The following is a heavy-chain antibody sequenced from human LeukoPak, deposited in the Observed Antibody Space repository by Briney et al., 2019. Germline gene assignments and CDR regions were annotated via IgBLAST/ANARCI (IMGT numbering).Heavy chain of an antibody. Sequence: GGSLRLSCAASGFTFSSFGMHWVRQAPGKGLEWVAFIRYDGSNKYYADSVKGRFTISRDNSKNTPYLQMNSLRAEDTAVYYCAKGYSSSENYWGQGTLVTVSS. CDR3: AKGYSSSENY. J-gene: IGHJ4*02. D-gene: IGHD6-13*01. V-gene: IGHV3-30*02. CDR1: GFTFSSFG. CDR2: IRYDGSNK.